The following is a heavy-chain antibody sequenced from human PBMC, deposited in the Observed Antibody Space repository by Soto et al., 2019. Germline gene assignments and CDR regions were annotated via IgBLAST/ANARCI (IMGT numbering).Heavy chain of an antibody. Sequence: GGSLRLSCAASGFTFSAYAMNWVRQAPGKGLEWVSYISSRSDTLYYADSVKGRFTISRDNAKNSVYLQVNNLRDEDTAVYYCARDWDIVILSVPIPNYNYGMDVWGQGTTVTAP. V-gene: IGHV3-48*02. D-gene: IGHD2-15*01. CDR2: ISSRSDTL. J-gene: IGHJ6*02. CDR1: GFTFSAYA. CDR3: ARDWDIVILSVPIPNYNYGMDV.